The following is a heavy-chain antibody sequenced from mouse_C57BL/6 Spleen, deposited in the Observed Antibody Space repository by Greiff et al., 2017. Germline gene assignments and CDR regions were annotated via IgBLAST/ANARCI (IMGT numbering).Heavy chain of an antibody. CDR2: INPGSGGT. Sequence: QVQLQQSGAELVRPGTSVKVSCKASGYAFTNYLIEWVKQRPGQGLEWIGVINPGSGGTNYNEKFKGKATLTADKSSSTAYMQLSSLTSEDSAVYFCARRKNYSNLDYWGQGTTLTVSS. J-gene: IGHJ2*01. CDR3: ARRKNYSNLDY. CDR1: GYAFTNYL. D-gene: IGHD2-5*01. V-gene: IGHV1-54*01.